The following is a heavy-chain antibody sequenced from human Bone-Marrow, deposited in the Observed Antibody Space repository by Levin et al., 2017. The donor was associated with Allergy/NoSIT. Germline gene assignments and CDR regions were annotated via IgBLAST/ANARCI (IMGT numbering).Heavy chain of an antibody. Sequence: GESLKISCAASGFNFRSNEMTWVRQAPGKGLEWVSYISSSGSTIYYADSVKGRFTISRDNSKNALYLQMNSLRVDDTALYYCAGTVEVNFFDYWGQGTLVTVSS. V-gene: IGHV3-48*03. CDR3: AGTVEVNFFDY. CDR1: GFNFRSNE. J-gene: IGHJ4*02. D-gene: IGHD1-26*01. CDR2: ISSSGSTI.